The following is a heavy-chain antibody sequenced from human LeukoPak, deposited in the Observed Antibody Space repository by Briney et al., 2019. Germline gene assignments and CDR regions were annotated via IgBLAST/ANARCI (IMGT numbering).Heavy chain of an antibody. CDR2: ISGSAGST. Sequence: GGSLRLSCAASGFTFSTFAMSWVRQAPGKGLEWVSAISGSAGSTYYADSVKGRFTISRDNSKNTLYLQMNSLRGEDTAVYYCAKGGRITGTLDYWGQGTLVTVSS. D-gene: IGHD1-7*01. J-gene: IGHJ4*02. CDR1: GFTFSTFA. V-gene: IGHV3-23*01. CDR3: AKGGRITGTLDY.